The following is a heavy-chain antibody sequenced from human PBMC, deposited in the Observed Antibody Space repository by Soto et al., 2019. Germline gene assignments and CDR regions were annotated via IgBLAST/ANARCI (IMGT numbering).Heavy chain of an antibody. J-gene: IGHJ3*02. D-gene: IGHD6-19*01. Sequence: GESLKISCKGSGYSFTSYWIGWVRQMPGKGLEWMGIIYPGDPDTRYSPSFQGQVTISADKSISTAYLQWSSLKASDTAMYYCGSPYSSGWYEGWAFDIWGQGTMVTVSS. CDR3: GSPYSSGWYEGWAFDI. V-gene: IGHV5-51*01. CDR2: IYPGDPDT. CDR1: GYSFTSYW.